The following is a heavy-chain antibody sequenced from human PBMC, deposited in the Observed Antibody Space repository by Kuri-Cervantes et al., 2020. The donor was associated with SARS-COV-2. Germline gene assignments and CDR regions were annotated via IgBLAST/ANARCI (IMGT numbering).Heavy chain of an antibody. Sequence: ETLSLTCTVSNGSISSNYWSWIRQPPGKGLEWVGRIKSKTDGGTTDYAAPVKGRFTISRDDSKNTLFLQMNSLKTEDTAVYYCTTEAPDYDSSGYKYWGQGILVTVSS. CDR1: NGSISSNY. V-gene: IGHV3-15*01. D-gene: IGHD3-22*01. J-gene: IGHJ4*02. CDR3: TTEAPDYDSSGYKY. CDR2: IKSKTDGGTT.